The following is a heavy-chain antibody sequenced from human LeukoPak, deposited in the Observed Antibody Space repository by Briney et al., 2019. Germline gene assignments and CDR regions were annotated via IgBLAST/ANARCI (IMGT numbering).Heavy chain of an antibody. V-gene: IGHV3-21*01. J-gene: IGHJ4*02. CDR3: ARDLSGSYPDFDY. D-gene: IGHD3-10*01. Sequence: PGGSLRLSCAASGFTFGSYSMNWVRQAPGKGLEWVSSISSSSSYIYYADSVKGRFTISRDNAKNSLYLQMNSLRAEDTAVYYCARDLSGSYPDFDYWGQGTLVTVSS. CDR2: ISSSSSYI. CDR1: GFTFGSYS.